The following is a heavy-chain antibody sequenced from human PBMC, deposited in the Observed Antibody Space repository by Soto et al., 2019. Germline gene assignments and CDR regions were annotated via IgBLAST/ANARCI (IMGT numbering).Heavy chain of an antibody. CDR2: IYYSGST. Sequence: QVQLQESGPGLVKPSETLSLTCTVSGGSISSYYWSWIRQPPGKGLAWIGYIYYSGSTNYNPSLKSRVTISVDTSKNQFSLKLSSVTAADTAVYYCASSNIAAAGFYYYGMDVWGRGTTVTVSS. CDR3: ASSNIAAAGFYYYGMDV. D-gene: IGHD6-13*01. CDR1: GGSISSYY. J-gene: IGHJ6*02. V-gene: IGHV4-59*01.